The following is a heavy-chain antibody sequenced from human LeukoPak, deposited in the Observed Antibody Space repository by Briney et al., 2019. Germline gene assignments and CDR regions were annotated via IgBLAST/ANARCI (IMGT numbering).Heavy chain of an antibody. CDR1: GFTFSSYW. Sequence: PGGSLRLSCAASGFTFSSYWMHWVRQAPGKGLVWVSRINTDGSSTSYADSVKGRFTISRDNAKNTLYLQMNSLRAEDTAVYYCARVALGYCSGGSCYPDTYFDYWGQGTLVTVPS. D-gene: IGHD2-15*01. CDR3: ARVALGYCSGGSCYPDTYFDY. CDR2: INTDGSST. V-gene: IGHV3-74*01. J-gene: IGHJ4*02.